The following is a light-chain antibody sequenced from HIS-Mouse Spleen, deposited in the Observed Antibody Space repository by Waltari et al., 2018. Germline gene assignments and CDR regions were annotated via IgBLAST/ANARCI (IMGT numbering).Light chain of an antibody. V-gene: IGLV3-21*02. CDR1: ALPKKY. CDR2: DDS. CDR3: QVWDSSSDHPV. Sequence: SYELTQPPSVSVSPGQTARITCSGDALPKKYAYWYQQKPGQAPVLVVYDDSDWPSGIPEQFSGSTSGNTATLTISRVEAGDEADYYCQVWDSSSDHPVFGGGTKLTVL. J-gene: IGLJ3*02.